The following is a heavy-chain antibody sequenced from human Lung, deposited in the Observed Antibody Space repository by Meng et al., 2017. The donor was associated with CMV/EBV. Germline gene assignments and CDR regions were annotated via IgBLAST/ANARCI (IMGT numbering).Heavy chain of an antibody. J-gene: IGHJ5*02. CDR1: GFSFSTSEVG. D-gene: IGHD1-14*01. Sequence: QSTCQESVPTLGKTTQTLTLTCPFPGFSFSTSEVGVGWIRQPAGKALEWLAVIYWDDDKRYSPSLKSRLTITKDTSKNQVVLTLTNMDPVDTATYYCALFTGSWFDPWGQGTLVTVSS. CDR3: ALFTGSWFDP. V-gene: IGHV2-5*02. CDR2: IYWDDDK.